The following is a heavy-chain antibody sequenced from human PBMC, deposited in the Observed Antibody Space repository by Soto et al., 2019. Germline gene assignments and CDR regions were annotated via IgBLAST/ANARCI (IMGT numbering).Heavy chain of an antibody. J-gene: IGHJ6*02. CDR3: ARDRAVQESLWFGELCFGPYYYYGMDV. V-gene: IGHV3-66*01. Sequence: GGSLRLSCAASGFTFSSYDMHWVRQAPGKGREGVSAICTGGSTYDADSVKGRFTISRDNSKNTLYLQMNSLRAEDTAVYYCARDRAVQESLWFGELCFGPYYYYGMDVWGQGTTVTVSS. CDR1: GFTFSSYD. CDR2: ICTGGST. D-gene: IGHD3-10*01.